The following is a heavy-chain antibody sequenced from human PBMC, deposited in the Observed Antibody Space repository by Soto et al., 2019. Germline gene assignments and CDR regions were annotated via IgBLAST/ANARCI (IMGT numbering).Heavy chain of an antibody. CDR1: GFTFISYS. Sequence: EVQLVESGGGLVKPGGSLRLSCAASGFTFISYSMNWVRQAPGKGLEWVSSISSGSTYIYYADSVKGRFTISRDNAKNSLYLQMNSLRAEDTAMYYCARGNSAYDRGYYFDFWGQGTLVTVSS. CDR3: ARGNSAYDRGYYFDF. CDR2: ISSGSTYI. V-gene: IGHV3-21*01. D-gene: IGHD5-12*01. J-gene: IGHJ4*02.